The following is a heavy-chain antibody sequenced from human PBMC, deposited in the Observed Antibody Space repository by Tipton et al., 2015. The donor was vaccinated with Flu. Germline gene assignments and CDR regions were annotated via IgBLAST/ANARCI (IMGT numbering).Heavy chain of an antibody. CDR1: GFTFSGYG. Sequence: SLRLSCAASGFTFSGYGMHWVRQAPGKGLEWVAFIRHDESDKYYSDSVKGRFTISRDNSKHALYLLISSLRAEDTAVFYCAKSGGFDSWNQGALVIVSS. D-gene: IGHD1-26*01. V-gene: IGHV3-30*02. CDR3: AKSGGFDS. CDR2: IRHDESDK. J-gene: IGHJ4*02.